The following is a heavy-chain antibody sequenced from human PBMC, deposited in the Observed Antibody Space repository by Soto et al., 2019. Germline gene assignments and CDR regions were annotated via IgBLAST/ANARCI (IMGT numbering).Heavy chain of an antibody. V-gene: IGHV1-69*13. CDR1: GGTFSSFS. J-gene: IGHJ6*02. CDR3: ARGLRGLMAAAGTDLYYYGMDV. CDR2: IIPIFGSA. Sequence: SVKVSCKASGGTFSSFSISWVLQAPGQGLQWMGGIIPIFGSAAYTQNFQGRVTITADESTTTAYMELSSLRSEDTAVYYCARGLRGLMAAAGTDLYYYGMDVWGQGTTVTVSS. D-gene: IGHD6-13*01.